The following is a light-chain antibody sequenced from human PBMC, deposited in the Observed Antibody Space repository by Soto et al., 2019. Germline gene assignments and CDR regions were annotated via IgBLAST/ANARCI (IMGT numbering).Light chain of an antibody. Sequence: QSVLTQSPSASGTPGQRVTISCSGSRSNIGRNFAYWYQHVPGTAPRLLIQRNNERPSGVPDRFSGSKSGTSVSLAISGLRSDDEATYYCAAWDDTLDAQVFGVGTKLTV. J-gene: IGLJ3*02. CDR2: RNN. CDR3: AAWDDTLDAQV. CDR1: RSNIGRNF. V-gene: IGLV1-47*01.